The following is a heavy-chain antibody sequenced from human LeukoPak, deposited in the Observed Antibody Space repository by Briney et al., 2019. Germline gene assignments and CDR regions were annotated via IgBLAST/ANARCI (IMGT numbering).Heavy chain of an antibody. CDR3: ARHYYDSSGYYLGVHFDY. V-gene: IGHV4-61*02. Sequence: SETLSLTCTVSGGSISSGSYYWSWIRQPAGKGLEWIGRIYTSGSTNYNPSLKSRVTISVDTSKNQFSLKLSSVTAADTAVYYYARHYYDSSGYYLGVHFDYWGQGTLVTVSS. J-gene: IGHJ4*02. CDR2: IYTSGST. CDR1: GGSISSGSYY. D-gene: IGHD3-22*01.